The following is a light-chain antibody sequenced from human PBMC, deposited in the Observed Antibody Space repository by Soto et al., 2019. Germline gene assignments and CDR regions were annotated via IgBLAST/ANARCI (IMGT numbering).Light chain of an antibody. CDR2: DVS. Sequence: MTQSPSTLSASVGDRATLTCRASQTVSCYLGWYQQKPGEAPRLLIYDVSGRASGIPARFSGSGSGTDFSLTISSLQPDDFAVYYCQQYHTCPITFGRGTKVDIK. CDR3: QQYHTCPIT. J-gene: IGKJ3*01. CDR1: QTVSCY. V-gene: IGKV3D-15*01.